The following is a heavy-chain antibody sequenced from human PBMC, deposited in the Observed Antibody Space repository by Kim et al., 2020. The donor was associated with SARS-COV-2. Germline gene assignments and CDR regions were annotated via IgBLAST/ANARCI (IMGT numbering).Heavy chain of an antibody. CDR3: ATSPGVGATTDHY. CDR2: ISYDGSNK. D-gene: IGHD1-26*01. Sequence: GGSLRLSCAASGFTFSSYAMHWVRQAPGKGLEWVAVISYDGSNKYYADSVKGRFTISRDNSKNTLYLQMNSLRAEDTAVYYCATSPGVGATTDHYWGQGTLVTVSS. J-gene: IGHJ4*02. V-gene: IGHV3-30-3*01. CDR1: GFTFSSYA.